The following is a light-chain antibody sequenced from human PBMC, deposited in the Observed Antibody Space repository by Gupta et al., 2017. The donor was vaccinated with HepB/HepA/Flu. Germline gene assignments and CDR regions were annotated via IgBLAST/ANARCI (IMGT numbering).Light chain of an antibody. CDR2: AAS. CDR3: QQANSFPRT. CDR1: QRINTW. Sequence: DIQMTQFPSSVSASVGDRVTITCRASQRINTWLAWYQQKPGKAPKLLITAASSVQSGVPSRFSGSGSGTDFTLTITSLQPEDFATYYCQQANSFPRTFGGGTRVEIK. J-gene: IGKJ4*01. V-gene: IGKV1-12*01.